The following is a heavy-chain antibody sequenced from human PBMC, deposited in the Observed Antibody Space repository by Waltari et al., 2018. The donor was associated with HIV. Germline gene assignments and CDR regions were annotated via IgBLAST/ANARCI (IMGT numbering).Heavy chain of an antibody. D-gene: IGHD2-2*02. CDR1: GFTASRNY. CDR2: IYSGGTT. J-gene: IGHJ4*02. V-gene: IGHV3-53*02. Sequence: ELQLVETEGGLIQPGGSLRLSCAASGFTASRNYMLSVRQVPGKGREWVSVIYSGGTTYVADSVKGRFTIVRDNSKNTVDLQMNRLRAEDTAVYYCARTVYCNSADCYKFYFDYWGRGTLVTVTS. CDR3: ARTVYCNSADCYKFYFDY.